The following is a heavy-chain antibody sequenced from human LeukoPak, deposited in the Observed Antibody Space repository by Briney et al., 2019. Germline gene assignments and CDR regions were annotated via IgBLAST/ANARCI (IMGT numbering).Heavy chain of an antibody. CDR2: IKQDGSEK. CDR3: ATGRQMGY. CDR1: GFTFSSFW. Sequence: PGGSLRLSCAVSGFTFSSFWMSWARQAPGKGLEWVANIKQDGSEKYYVDSVKGRFTISRDNAKNSLFLQMNSLRAEDTAVYYCATGRQMGYWGQGTLVIVSS. J-gene: IGHJ4*02. V-gene: IGHV3-7*03. D-gene: IGHD5-24*01.